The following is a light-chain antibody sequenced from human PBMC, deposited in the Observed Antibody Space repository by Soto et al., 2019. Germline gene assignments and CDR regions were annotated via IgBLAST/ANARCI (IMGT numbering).Light chain of an antibody. Sequence: DIVLTQSPATLSVSPGERATLSCRASQSVSRYLAWYQQIPGEAPRLLMYDASTRAAGIPVRFSGSGSGTEFTLTISSLQSEDFAVYYCQQYDDWPLTFGQGTRLEI. V-gene: IGKV3-15*01. J-gene: IGKJ5*01. CDR1: QSVSRY. CDR3: QQYDDWPLT. CDR2: DAS.